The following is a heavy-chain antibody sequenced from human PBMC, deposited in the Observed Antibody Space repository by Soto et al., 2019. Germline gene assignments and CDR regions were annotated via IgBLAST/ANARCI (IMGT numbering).Heavy chain of an antibody. CDR1: GFSVSSDSY. Sequence: LSLTCAVSGFSVSSDSYWGWVRQPPGQGLDWVGSINHNGGIHYKPSLRGRLTISLDTSRNQFSLKLDSVTAADTAVYFCAKVRRCSGGSCSYFDSWGQGALVTVSS. J-gene: IGHJ4*02. D-gene: IGHD2-15*01. CDR3: AKVRRCSGGSCSYFDS. CDR2: INHNGGI. V-gene: IGHV4-38-2*01.